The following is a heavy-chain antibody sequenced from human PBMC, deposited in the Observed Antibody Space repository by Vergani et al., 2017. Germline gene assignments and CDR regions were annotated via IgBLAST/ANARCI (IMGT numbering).Heavy chain of an antibody. CDR3: GRGGRYYRAAGLYYYYGMDV. CDR1: GGSISSGDYY. J-gene: IGHJ6*02. V-gene: IGHV4-30-4*08. D-gene: IGHD6-13*01. Sequence: QVQLQESGPGLVKPSQTLSLTCTVSGGSISSGDYYWSWIRQPPGKGLEWIGYIYYSGSTYYNPSLKSRVTISVDTSKNQFSLKLSSVTAADTAVYYCGRGGRYYRAAGLYYYYGMDVWGQGTTVTVSS. CDR2: IYYSGST.